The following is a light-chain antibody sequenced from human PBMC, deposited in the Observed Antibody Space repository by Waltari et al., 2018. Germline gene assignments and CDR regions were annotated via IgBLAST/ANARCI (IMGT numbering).Light chain of an antibody. CDR2: EFS. J-gene: IGLJ2*01. V-gene: IGLV2-23*02. Sequence: QSALTQPASVSGSPGQPITISCTGTSSDVGRYHLFSWYQQHRGKDPNLMIDEFSTRPSVFSNRFAGSKADNTSSLTISGLQAEDEADYYCCSYAGSSTYVVVGGGTKLTVL. CDR3: CSYAGSSTYVV. CDR1: SSDVGRYHL.